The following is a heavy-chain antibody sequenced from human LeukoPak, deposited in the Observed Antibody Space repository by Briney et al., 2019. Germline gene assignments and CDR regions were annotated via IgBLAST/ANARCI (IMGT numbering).Heavy chain of an antibody. Sequence: GGSLRLSCAASGFTFDDYAMHWVRQAPGKGLEWVANINLDGTEKYYLDSVRGRFTISRDNAKNSLYLQMNSLRAEDTAVYYCARDLGYSSGPNYWGQGTRVTVSS. CDR1: GFTFDDYA. CDR2: INLDGTEK. J-gene: IGHJ4*02. CDR3: ARDLGYSSGPNY. V-gene: IGHV3-7*01. D-gene: IGHD6-19*01.